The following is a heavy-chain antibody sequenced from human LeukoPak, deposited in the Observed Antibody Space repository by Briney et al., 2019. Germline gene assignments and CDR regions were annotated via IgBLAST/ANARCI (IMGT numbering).Heavy chain of an antibody. CDR1: GGSFSGYY. J-gene: IGHJ4*02. CDR2: INHSGST. Sequence: SETLSLTCAVYGGSFSGYYWSWICQPPGKGLEWIGEINHSGSTNYNPSLKSRVTISVDTSKNQFSLKLSSVTAADTAVYYCARGYSSAFSTGVDYWGQGTLVTVSS. V-gene: IGHV4-34*01. CDR3: ARGYSSAFSTGVDY. D-gene: IGHD4-11*01.